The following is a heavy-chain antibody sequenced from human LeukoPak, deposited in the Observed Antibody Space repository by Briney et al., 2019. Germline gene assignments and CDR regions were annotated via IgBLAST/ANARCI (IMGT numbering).Heavy chain of an antibody. J-gene: IGHJ4*02. CDR1: GYSFTDYY. V-gene: IGHV1-46*01. CDR3: AKGADYVWGSYRRHFDY. CDR2: INPSSGST. Sequence: ASVKVSCKASGYSFTDYYIHWVRQGPGQGLEWMGIINPSSGSTHYAQKFQGRVPMTRDRSTSTVYMDLSSLRSEDTAVYYCAKGADYVWGSYRRHFDYWGQGTLVTVSS. D-gene: IGHD3-16*02.